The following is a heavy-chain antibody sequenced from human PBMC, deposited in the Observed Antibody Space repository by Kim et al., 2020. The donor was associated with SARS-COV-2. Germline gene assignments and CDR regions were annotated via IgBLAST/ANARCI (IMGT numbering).Heavy chain of an antibody. Sequence: GGSLRLSCAASGFSFSNHWMTWVRQAPGRGPEWVANINQHGSEKYYVASVGGRFTISRDDAKNSLYLQMNSLRAEDTATYYCARNNAIDVWGQGTPVSVSS. CDR1: GFSFSNHW. V-gene: IGHV3-7*03. CDR3: ARNNAIDV. J-gene: IGHJ6*02. CDR2: INQHGSEK.